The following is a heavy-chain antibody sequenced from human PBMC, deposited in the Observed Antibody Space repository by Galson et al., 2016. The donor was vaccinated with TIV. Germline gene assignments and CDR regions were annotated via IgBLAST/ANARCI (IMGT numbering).Heavy chain of an antibody. D-gene: IGHD2-15*01. J-gene: IGHJ2*01. CDR3: ARDGLYCSGGSCYTDWYFDL. V-gene: IGHV1-46*01. CDR1: GYTFTSYN. Sequence: SVKVSCKASGYTFTSYNMHWVRQAPGQGPEWMGLINPSGGNTEYAQKFQGRVTMTRDTSTSTVYMELNSLRSEDTAVYYCARDGLYCSGGSCYTDWYFDLWGRGTLVTVSS. CDR2: INPSGGNT.